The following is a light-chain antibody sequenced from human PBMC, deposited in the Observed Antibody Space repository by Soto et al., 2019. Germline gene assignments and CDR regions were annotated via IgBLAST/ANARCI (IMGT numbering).Light chain of an antibody. Sequence: IQMTQSPSSLSASVGDRVTITCRASQSISSYLNWYQQKPGKAPKLLIYAASSLQSGVPSRFSGSGSGTDFTLTISSLQPEDFATYYCQQSYSTPWTFGQGTQGGYQ. CDR2: AAS. CDR1: QSISSY. V-gene: IGKV1-39*01. CDR3: QQSYSTPWT. J-gene: IGKJ1*01.